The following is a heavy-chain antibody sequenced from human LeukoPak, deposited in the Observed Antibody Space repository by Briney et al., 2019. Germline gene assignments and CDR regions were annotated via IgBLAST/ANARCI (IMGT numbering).Heavy chain of an antibody. V-gene: IGHV3-23*01. D-gene: IGHD1-1*01. CDR2: ISGSGGST. J-gene: IGHJ4*02. CDR3: ARAQRGPTFDY. CDR1: GFTFSGYA. Sequence: PGGSLRLPCAASGFTFSGYAMSWVRQAPGKGLEWVSAISGSGGSTYYADSVKGRFTISRDNSKNTLYLQMNSLRAEDTAVYYCARAQRGPTFDYWGQGTLVTVSS.